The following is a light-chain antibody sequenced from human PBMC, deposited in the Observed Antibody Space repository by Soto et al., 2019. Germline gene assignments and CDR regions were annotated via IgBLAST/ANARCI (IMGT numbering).Light chain of an antibody. CDR3: SSYTSSSTLYV. J-gene: IGLJ1*01. Sequence: QSALTQPASLSGSPGQSITISCTGTSSDIGGYNYVSWYQQHPGKAPKLMIYDVNNRPSGVSDRFSGSKSGNTASLTISGLQAEDEADYFCSSYTSSSTLYVFGAGTEVTVL. CDR1: SSDIGGYNY. V-gene: IGLV2-14*01. CDR2: DVN.